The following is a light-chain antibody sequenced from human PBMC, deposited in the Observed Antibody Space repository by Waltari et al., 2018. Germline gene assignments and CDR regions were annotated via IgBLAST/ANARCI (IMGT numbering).Light chain of an antibody. CDR1: SSNIGSTT. J-gene: IGLJ3*02. CDR2: NNH. V-gene: IGLV1-44*01. CDR3: AAWDDSLNGHWV. Sequence: QSVLTQPPSASGTPGQRVTISCSGSSSNIGSTTVNWYQQLPGTAPKLLIYNNHQRPSGVPDRFSASKSGTSASLAISGLQSEDEANYFCAAWDDSLNGHWVFGGGTKLTVL.